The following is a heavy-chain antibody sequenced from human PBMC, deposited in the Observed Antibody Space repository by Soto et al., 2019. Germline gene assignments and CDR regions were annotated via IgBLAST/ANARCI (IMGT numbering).Heavy chain of an antibody. CDR2: ISGSGGST. V-gene: IGHV3-23*01. Sequence: EVQLLESGGGLVQPGGSLRLSCAASGFTFSNYAVTWVGRAPGKGREWVSTISGSGGSTYYADSVKGRFTISRDNSKNTLYLQMNSLRAEDTAVYYCAKDQGSSWYEIDYWGQGTLVTVSS. J-gene: IGHJ4*02. CDR1: GFTFSNYA. CDR3: AKDQGSSWYEIDY. D-gene: IGHD6-13*01.